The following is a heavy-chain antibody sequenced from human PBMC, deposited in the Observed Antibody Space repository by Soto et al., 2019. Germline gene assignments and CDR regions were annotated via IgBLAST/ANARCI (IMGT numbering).Heavy chain of an antibody. CDR3: AKAGFSSGWSPSYFDY. J-gene: IGHJ4*02. V-gene: IGHV3-23*01. CDR2: MSGTGGST. Sequence: EVQRLESGGGLVQPGRSLRLSCAASGFTFSSYAMNWVRQAPGKGLEWVSAMSGTGGSTYYADSVKGRFTISRDNSKNTLYLQMNSLRVEDTAVFYCAKAGFSSGWSPSYFDYWGQGTLVTVSS. D-gene: IGHD6-19*01. CDR1: GFTFSSYA.